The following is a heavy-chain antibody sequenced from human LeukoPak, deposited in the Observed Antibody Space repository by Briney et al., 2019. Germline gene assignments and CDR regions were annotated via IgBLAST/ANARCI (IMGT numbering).Heavy chain of an antibody. CDR3: AGDSEWAFDI. D-gene: IGHD3-3*01. CDR1: GFTFSSYA. J-gene: IGHJ3*02. CDR2: IRTSSTT. Sequence: GGSLRLSCAASGFTFSSYAMHWVRQAPGKGLEWVSYIRTSSTTSYADSVKGRFTISRDNAKNSLFLQMNSLRDEDTAVYYCAGDSEWAFDIWGQGTMVAVSS. V-gene: IGHV3-48*02.